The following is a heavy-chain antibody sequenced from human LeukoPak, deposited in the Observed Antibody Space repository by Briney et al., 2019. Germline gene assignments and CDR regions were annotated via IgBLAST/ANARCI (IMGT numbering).Heavy chain of an antibody. V-gene: IGHV4-61*01. Sequence: SETLSLTCTVSGGSVSSGSYYWSWIRQPPGKGLEWIGYFYYSGSNNYNPSLKSRVTISVDTSKNQFSLKLTSVTAADTAVYYCAASGMTTVTFFDYWGQGTLVTVSS. D-gene: IGHD4-17*01. CDR1: GGSVSSGSYY. CDR3: AASGMTTVTFFDY. CDR2: FYYSGSN. J-gene: IGHJ4*02.